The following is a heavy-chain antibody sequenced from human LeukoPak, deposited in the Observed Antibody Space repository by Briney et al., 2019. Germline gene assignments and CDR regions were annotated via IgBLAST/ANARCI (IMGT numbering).Heavy chain of an antibody. CDR2: ISGTSGST. D-gene: IGHD3-10*01. Sequence: PGGSLRLSCAASGFSFTNAWMSWVRQAPGKGLEWVSAISGTSGSTYYADSVEGRFTISRDNSKNTLYLQMNSLRAEDTAVYYCAKDVTGVPSDYWGQGTLVTVSS. CDR3: AKDVTGVPSDY. J-gene: IGHJ4*02. CDR1: GFSFTNAW. V-gene: IGHV3-23*01.